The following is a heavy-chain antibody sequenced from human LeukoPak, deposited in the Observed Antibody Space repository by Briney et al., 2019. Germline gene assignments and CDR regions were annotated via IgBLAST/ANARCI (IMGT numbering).Heavy chain of an antibody. Sequence: GGSLRLSCAASGFTFSSYSMNWVRQAPGKGLEWVSSISSSSTYIYYADSVKGRFTISRDNAKNSLYLQMNSLRAEDTAVYYCARGSYQNKIYSAFGIWGQGTMVTVSS. CDR3: ARGSYQNKIYSAFGI. V-gene: IGHV3-21*01. CDR2: ISSSSTYI. J-gene: IGHJ3*02. D-gene: IGHD1-26*01. CDR1: GFTFSSYS.